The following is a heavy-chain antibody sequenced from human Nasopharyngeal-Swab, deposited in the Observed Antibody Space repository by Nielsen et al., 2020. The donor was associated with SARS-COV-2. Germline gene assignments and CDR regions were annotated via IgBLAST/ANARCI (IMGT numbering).Heavy chain of an antibody. J-gene: IGHJ4*02. CDR2: INADNGNT. CDR1: GYSFTNYV. CDR3: ARDRWVGGSSWYDY. V-gene: IGHV1-3*01. Sequence: VSVKVSCKASGYSFTNYVIHWVRQAPGQRLEWMGWINADNGNTKYSQKFQGRVTITRDTSASTAYMELSGLRSEDTALYYCARDRWVGGSSWYDYWGQGTLVTVSS. D-gene: IGHD6-13*01.